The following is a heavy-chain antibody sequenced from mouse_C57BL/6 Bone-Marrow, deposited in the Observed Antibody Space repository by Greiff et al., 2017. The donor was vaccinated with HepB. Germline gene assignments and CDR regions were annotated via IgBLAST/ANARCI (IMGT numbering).Heavy chain of an antibody. D-gene: IGHD2-3*01. CDR1: GYPFTSYG. CDR2: IYPRSGNT. J-gene: IGHJ1*03. CDR3: AYDGYYPWYFDV. V-gene: IGHV1-81*01. Sequence: QVQLQQSGAELARPGASVKLSCKASGYPFTSYGISWVKQRTGQGLEWIGEIYPRSGNTYYNEKFKGKATLTADKSSSTAYMELRSLTSEDSAVYFCAYDGYYPWYFDVWGTGTTVTVSS.